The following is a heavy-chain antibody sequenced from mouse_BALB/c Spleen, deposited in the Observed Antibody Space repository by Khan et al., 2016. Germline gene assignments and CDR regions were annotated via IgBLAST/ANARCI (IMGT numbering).Heavy chain of an antibody. J-gene: IGHJ3*01. V-gene: IGHV1-80*01. CDR1: GYAFSSYW. Sequence: QVQLQQSGAELVRPGSSVKISCKASGYAFSSYWMNWVKQRPGQGLEWIGQIYPGDGDTNYNGKFKGKATLTADISSSTAYMQLSSLTSEDSAVYFCARVSSSGYVAWFAYWGQGTLVTVSA. CDR3: ARVSSSGYVAWFAY. CDR2: IYPGDGDT. D-gene: IGHD3-1*01.